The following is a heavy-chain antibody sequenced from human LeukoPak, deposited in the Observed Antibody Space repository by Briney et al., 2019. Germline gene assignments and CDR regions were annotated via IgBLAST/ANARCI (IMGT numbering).Heavy chain of an antibody. Sequence: GGSLRLSCAVSGFTFSNYAMQWVRQAPGEGVEYVSSISSNGGSTYYANSVKGRFTISRDNSKHTLYLQMGSLRAEDMALYYCARAWIYSGYLYFDYWGQGTLVTVSS. J-gene: IGHJ4*02. CDR1: GFTFSNYA. CDR2: ISSNGGST. V-gene: IGHV3-64*01. CDR3: ARAWIYSGYLYFDY. D-gene: IGHD5-12*01.